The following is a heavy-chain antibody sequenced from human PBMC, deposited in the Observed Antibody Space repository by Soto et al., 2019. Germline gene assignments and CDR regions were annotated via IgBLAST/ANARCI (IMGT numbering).Heavy chain of an antibody. CDR2: ISGSGGST. J-gene: IGHJ6*02. Sequence: GGSLRLSCAASGFTFSSYAMSWVRQAPGKGLEWVSAISGSGGSTYYADSVKGRFTISRDNSKNTLYLQVNSLRAEDTAVYYCAKAAGYDFWSGYYTHGMDVWGQGTTVTVSS. CDR3: AKAAGYDFWSGYYTHGMDV. V-gene: IGHV3-23*01. CDR1: GFTFSSYA. D-gene: IGHD3-3*01.